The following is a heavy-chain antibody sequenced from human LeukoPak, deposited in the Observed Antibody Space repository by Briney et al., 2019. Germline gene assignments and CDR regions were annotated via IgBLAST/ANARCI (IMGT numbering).Heavy chain of an antibody. CDR3: AKDFSSAPYTYYYYYMDV. V-gene: IGHV4-39*07. CDR1: GGSITTTTYY. D-gene: IGHD6-25*01. CDR2: IYYSGHT. J-gene: IGHJ6*03. Sequence: TETLSLTCTVSGGSITTTTYYWGWFRQPPGKGLEWIGSIYYSGHTYYNPSLKSRVTISLDTSKNQFYLKVSSVTAADTAIYYCAKDFSSAPYTYYYYYMDVWGKGTTVTVSS.